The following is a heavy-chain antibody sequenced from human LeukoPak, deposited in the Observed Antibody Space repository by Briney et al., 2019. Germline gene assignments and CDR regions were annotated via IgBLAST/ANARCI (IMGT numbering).Heavy chain of an antibody. V-gene: IGHV4-31*03. Sequence: SETLSLTCTVSGGSISSGGYYWSWIRQHPGKGLEWIGYIYYSGSTYYNPSLKSRVTISVDTSKNQFSLKLSSVTAADTAVYYCARVDTAMVHAFDIWGQGTMVTVSS. J-gene: IGHJ3*02. CDR2: IYYSGST. D-gene: IGHD5-18*01. CDR3: ARVDTAMVHAFDI. CDR1: GGSISSGGYY.